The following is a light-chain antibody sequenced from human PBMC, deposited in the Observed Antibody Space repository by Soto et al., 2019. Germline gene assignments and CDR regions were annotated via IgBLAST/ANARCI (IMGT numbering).Light chain of an antibody. CDR1: QSISSW. J-gene: IGKJ5*01. Sequence: DILMTQSPSTLSASVGDRVTITCRASQSISSWLARYQQKPGKAPKLLIYKASSLESGVPSRFSGSGSGTEFTLTISSLQPDDFATYYCQQYNSYWITFGQGTRLEIK. CDR3: QQYNSYWIT. V-gene: IGKV1-5*03. CDR2: KAS.